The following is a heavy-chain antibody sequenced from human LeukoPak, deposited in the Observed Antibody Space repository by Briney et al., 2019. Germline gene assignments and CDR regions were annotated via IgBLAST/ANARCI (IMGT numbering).Heavy chain of an antibody. J-gene: IGHJ4*02. CDR3: AKDVCSGGSCNSPYYFDD. D-gene: IGHD2-15*01. Sequence: GGSLRLSCEASRFNFNTYAMSWVRQAPGKGLEWVSGISVTGGNTYYAGSVKGRFTISRDNSMNALYLQMNSLRAEDTALYYCAKDVCSGGSCNSPYYFDDWGQGTLVTVSS. CDR2: ISVTGGNT. CDR1: RFNFNTYA. V-gene: IGHV3-23*01.